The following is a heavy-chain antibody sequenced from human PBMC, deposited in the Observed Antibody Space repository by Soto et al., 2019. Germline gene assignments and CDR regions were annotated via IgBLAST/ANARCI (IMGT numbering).Heavy chain of an antibody. CDR2: ISSSSSYI. CDR3: VRAGDYDILTGYFYYYGMDV. D-gene: IGHD3-9*01. CDR1: GFTFSSYS. V-gene: IGHV3-21*01. J-gene: IGHJ6*02. Sequence: GGSLRLSCAASGFTFSSYSMNWVRQAPGKGLEWISSISSSSSYIYYADSVKGRFTISRDNAKNSLYLQMNSLRAEDTAVYYCVRAGDYDILTGYFYYYGMDVWGQGTTVTVSS.